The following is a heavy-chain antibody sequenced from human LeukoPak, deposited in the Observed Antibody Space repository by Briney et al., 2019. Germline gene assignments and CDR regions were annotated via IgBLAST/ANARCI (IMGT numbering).Heavy chain of an antibody. CDR3: ARQVPLRGYSYVDYYYYYMDV. D-gene: IGHD5-18*01. CDR2: IYPGDSDT. CDR1: GYSFTSYW. V-gene: IGHV5-51*01. J-gene: IGHJ6*03. Sequence: GESLKISCKGSGYSFTSYWIGWVRQMPGRGLEWMGIIYPGDSDTRYSPSFQGQVTISADKSISTAYLQWSSLKASDTAMYYCARQVPLRGYSYVDYYYYYMDVWGKGTTVTVSS.